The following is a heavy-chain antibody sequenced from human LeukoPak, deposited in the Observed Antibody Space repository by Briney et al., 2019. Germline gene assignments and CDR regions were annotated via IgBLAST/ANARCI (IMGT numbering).Heavy chain of an antibody. CDR2: TYYRSKWYN. D-gene: IGHD1-26*01. CDR1: GDSVSGSSIT. V-gene: IGHV6-1*01. CDR3: AREGSGSYSLDF. J-gene: IGHJ4*02. Sequence: SQTLSLTCAISGDSVSGSSITWNWIRQSPSRGLEWLGRTYYRSKWYNDYALSVKSRMTINRDTSKNQFSLQVNPVTPEDTAVYYCAREGSGSYSLDFWGQGTLVTVSS.